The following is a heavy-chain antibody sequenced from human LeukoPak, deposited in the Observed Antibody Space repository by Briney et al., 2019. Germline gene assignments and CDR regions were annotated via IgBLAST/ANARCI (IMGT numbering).Heavy chain of an antibody. J-gene: IGHJ4*02. CDR2: IYYSGTT. Sequence: SQTLSLTCTVSGGSITSGGYYWSVIRQLPGRGLEWIGYIYYSGTTSYNPSLKSRLTISLDTSENQFSLKLSSVTAADRAGYFCARGLTGDKSNNWGQGTLVTVSS. D-gene: IGHD7-27*01. V-gene: IGHV4-31*03. CDR3: ARGLTGDKSNN. CDR1: GGSITSGGYY.